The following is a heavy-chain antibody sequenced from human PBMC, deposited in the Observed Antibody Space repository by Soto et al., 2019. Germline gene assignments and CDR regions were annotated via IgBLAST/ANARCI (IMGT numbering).Heavy chain of an antibody. V-gene: IGHV1-58*02. Sequence: SVKVSCKASGFTFSSSAIQWMRQARGQRLEWIGWIVVGSDNTKYAQKFQERVTITRDMSTSTAYMELSRLRSEDTAVYYCAAGITVFGAADYWGQGTLVTVSS. J-gene: IGHJ4*02. D-gene: IGHD3-3*01. CDR2: IVVGSDNT. CDR1: GFTFSSSA. CDR3: AAGITVFGAADY.